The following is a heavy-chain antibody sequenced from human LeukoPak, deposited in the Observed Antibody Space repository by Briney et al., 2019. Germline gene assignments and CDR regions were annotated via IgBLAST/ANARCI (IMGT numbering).Heavy chain of an antibody. V-gene: IGHV3-48*04. CDR1: GFIFSDYS. J-gene: IGHJ6*03. CDR2: IRGSGSGSGSGM. CDR3: TKDRQGPNQYHMDV. Sequence: PGGSLRLSCAASGFIFSDYSMNWVRQAPGKGLEWVSNIRGSGSGSGSGMYYADSVKGRFTISRDDAKNSLSLQMSSLRAEDTAVYYCTKDRQGPNQYHMDVWGKGTTVTVSS.